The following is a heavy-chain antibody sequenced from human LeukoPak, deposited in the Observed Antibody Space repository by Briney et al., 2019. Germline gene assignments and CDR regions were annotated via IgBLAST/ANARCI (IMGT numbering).Heavy chain of an antibody. J-gene: IGHJ4*02. V-gene: IGHV3-7*03. D-gene: IGHD1-1*01. CDR1: GFSSSNYW. CDR2: MNQDETET. CDR3: ARVMSPPEYNSNYRPVDY. Sequence: GGSLRLSCTVSGFSSSNYWMSWVRQAPGKGLEWMANMNQDETETNYVDSVKGRFIISRDNAKNSLFLRMNSLRVEDTAMYYCARVMSPPEYNSNYRPVDYWGQGILVTVSS.